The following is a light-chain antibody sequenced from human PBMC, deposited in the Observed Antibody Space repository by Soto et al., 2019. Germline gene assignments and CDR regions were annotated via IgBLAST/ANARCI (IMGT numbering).Light chain of an antibody. CDR1: RSDVGGYNY. CDR3: SSYTSGSTVI. V-gene: IGLV2-14*01. CDR2: EVT. Sequence: QYALTQPASVSGSPGQSITISCTGTRSDVGGYNYVSWYQHHPGKAPKLLIYEVTNRPAEVSNRFSGSKSGITASLTISGLQSEDEDDYYCSSYTSGSTVIFGGGTKLTVL. J-gene: IGLJ2*01.